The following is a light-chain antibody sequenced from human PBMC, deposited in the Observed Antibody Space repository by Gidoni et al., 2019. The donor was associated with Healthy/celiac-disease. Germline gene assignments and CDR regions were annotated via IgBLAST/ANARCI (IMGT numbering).Light chain of an antibody. Sequence: QSVLTQPPPVSGAPGQRVTISCTGRSSNIGAGYDVHWYQQLPGTAPKLLIYGNSNRPSGVPYRFSGSKSGTSASLAITGLQAEDEADYYCQSYDSSLSGWVFGGGTKLTVL. CDR2: GNS. CDR3: QSYDSSLSGWV. CDR1: SSNIGAGYD. V-gene: IGLV1-40*01. J-gene: IGLJ3*02.